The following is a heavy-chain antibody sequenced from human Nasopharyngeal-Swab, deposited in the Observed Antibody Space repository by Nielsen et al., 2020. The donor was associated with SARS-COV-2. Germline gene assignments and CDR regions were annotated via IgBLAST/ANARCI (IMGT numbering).Heavy chain of an antibody. CDR2: LYTDGITA. J-gene: IGHJ4*02. CDR3: TRGCGGDCHGIDY. CDR1: GFTFSSYW. Sequence: GESLKISCAASGFTFSSYWIHWVRRAPGKGLVWVSRLYTDGITANYADSVKGRFTISGDNANNTVYLQMNSLRAEDTAVYYCTRGCGGDCHGIDYWGRGTLVTVSS. V-gene: IGHV3-74*01. D-gene: IGHD2-21*02.